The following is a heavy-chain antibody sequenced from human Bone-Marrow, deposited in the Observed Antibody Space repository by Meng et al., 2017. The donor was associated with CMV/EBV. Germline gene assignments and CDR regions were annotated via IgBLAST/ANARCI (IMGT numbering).Heavy chain of an antibody. J-gene: IGHJ4*02. CDR2: LRHDGSNK. V-gene: IGHV3-30*02. Sequence: LSLTCAASGFIFSSYDMHWVRQAPGKGLEWVAYLRHDGSNKDYADSVKDRITISRDISTNTLYLQMNSLRVEDTAVYYCAKDLDGGDKGWGQGTLVTVSS. D-gene: IGHD2-21*02. CDR1: GFIFSSYD. CDR3: AKDLDGGDKG.